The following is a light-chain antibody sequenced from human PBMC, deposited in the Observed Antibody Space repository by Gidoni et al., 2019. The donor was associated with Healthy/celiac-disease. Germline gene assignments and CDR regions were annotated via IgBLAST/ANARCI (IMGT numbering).Light chain of an antibody. CDR1: KSISSY. V-gene: IGKV1-39*01. CDR2: AAS. J-gene: IGKJ5*01. CDR3: QQSYSTSSIT. Sequence: DIQMTQSPSSLSASVGDRVTITGRASKSISSYLNWYQQKPGKAPKLLIYAASSLQSGVPSRFSGSGSGTDFTLTISSLQPEDFATYYCQQSYSTSSITFGQGTRLEIK.